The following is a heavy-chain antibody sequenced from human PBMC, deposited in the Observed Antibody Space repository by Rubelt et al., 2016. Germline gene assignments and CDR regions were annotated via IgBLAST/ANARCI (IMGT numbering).Heavy chain of an antibody. D-gene: IGHD6-6*01. V-gene: IGHV1-18*01. CDR2: ISAYNGNT. J-gene: IGHJ6*02. CDR3: ARDRTRGIAARPREAGNYYYGMDV. CDR1: GYTFTSYG. Sequence: GAEVKKPGASVKVSCKASGYTFTSYGISWVRQAPGQGLEWMGWISAYNGNTNYAQKLQGRVTMTTDTSTSTAYMELRSLRSDDTAVYYCARDRTRGIAARPREAGNYYYGMDVWGQGTTVTVSS.